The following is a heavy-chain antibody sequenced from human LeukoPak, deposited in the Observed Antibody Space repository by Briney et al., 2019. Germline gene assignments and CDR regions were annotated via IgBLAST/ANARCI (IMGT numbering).Heavy chain of an antibody. D-gene: IGHD5-24*01. CDR3: ARGGRDGYNLPLDY. J-gene: IGHJ4*02. CDR2: ISYDGSNT. V-gene: IGHV3-30*04. CDR1: GFTFSSHA. Sequence: GRSLRLSCAASGFTFSSHALHWVRQAPGKGLEWVALISYDGSNTYYADSVKGRFTISRDNSKNTLYLQMNSLTAEDTAVYYCARGGRDGYNLPLDYWGQGTLVTVSS.